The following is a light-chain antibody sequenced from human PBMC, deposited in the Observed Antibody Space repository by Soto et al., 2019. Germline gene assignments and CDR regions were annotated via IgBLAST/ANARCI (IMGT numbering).Light chain of an antibody. J-gene: IGLJ1*01. Sequence: QSVLTQPASVSGSPGQSITISCTGTSSDVGGYNYVSWYQQHPGKAPKLMIYDVSNRPSGVSNRFSGSKSGNTASLTISGLQAEDEADYYCSSYPSSSTLVVFGTGTKVTVL. CDR3: SSYPSSSTLVV. V-gene: IGLV2-14*01. CDR2: DVS. CDR1: SSDVGGYNY.